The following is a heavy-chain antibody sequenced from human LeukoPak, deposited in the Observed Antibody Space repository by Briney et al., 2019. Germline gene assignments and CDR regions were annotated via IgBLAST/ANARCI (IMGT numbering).Heavy chain of an antibody. CDR1: GFIFTNYA. CDR2: ISYDGNNK. CDR3: ARDERTGWCYDAFDI. J-gene: IGHJ3*02. D-gene: IGHD6-19*01. V-gene: IGHV3-30-3*01. Sequence: GGSLRLSCAASGFIFTNYAIHWVRHSPGRGLEWVASISYDGNNKQYGDSVKDRFSISRDNSKNTVYLQMNSLRVEDTAIYYCARDERTGWCYDAFDIWGQGTMVTVSS.